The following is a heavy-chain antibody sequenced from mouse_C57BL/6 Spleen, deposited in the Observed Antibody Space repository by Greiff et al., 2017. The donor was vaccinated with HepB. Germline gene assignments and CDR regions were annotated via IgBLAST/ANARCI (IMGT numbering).Heavy chain of an antibody. V-gene: IGHV1-64*01. Sequence: VQLQQPGAELVKPGASVKLSCKASGYNFTSSWMHWVKQRPGQGLEWIGMIHPNSGSTNYNEKFKSKATLTVDKSSSTAYMQLSSLTSEDAAVYYCARAWYGCFDVWGTGTTVTVSS. CDR2: IHPNSGST. CDR1: GYNFTSSW. D-gene: IGHD1-1*02. CDR3: ARAWYGCFDV. J-gene: IGHJ1*03.